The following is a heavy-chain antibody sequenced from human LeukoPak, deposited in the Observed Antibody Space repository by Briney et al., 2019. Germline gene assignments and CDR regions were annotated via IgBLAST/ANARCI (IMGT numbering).Heavy chain of an antibody. J-gene: IGHJ4*02. CDR3: ARVPGYDSSGYFDY. CDR1: GFTFSSYA. Sequence: GGSLRLSCAASGFTFSSYAMHWVRQAPGKGLEWVAVISYDGSNKYYADSVKGRFTVSRDNSKNTLYLQMNSLRAEDTAVYYCARVPGYDSSGYFDYWGQGTLVTVSS. V-gene: IGHV3-30-3*01. CDR2: ISYDGSNK. D-gene: IGHD3-22*01.